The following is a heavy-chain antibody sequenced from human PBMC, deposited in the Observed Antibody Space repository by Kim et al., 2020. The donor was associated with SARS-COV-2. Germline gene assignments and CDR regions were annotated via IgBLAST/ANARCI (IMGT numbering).Heavy chain of an antibody. J-gene: IGHJ4*02. V-gene: IGHV1-18*01. CDR3: ARGRVATIRSPFGY. Sequence: AQKLQGRVTMTTDTSTSTAYMELRGLRSDDTAVYYCARGRVATIRSPFGYWGQGTLVTVSS. D-gene: IGHD5-12*01.